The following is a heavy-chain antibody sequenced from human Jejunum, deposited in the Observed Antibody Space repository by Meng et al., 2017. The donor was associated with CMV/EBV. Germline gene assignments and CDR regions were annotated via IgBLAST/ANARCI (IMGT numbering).Heavy chain of an antibody. D-gene: IGHD3-10*01. V-gene: IGHV3-23*01. J-gene: IGHJ5*02. CDR2: SSSGST. CDR3: ARGLNWLDP. Sequence: RLSCQASGFTFSSFAVSWVRQAPGKGVGWVSGSSSGSTYYAGSVKGRFSISRDNSKSTLFLQMNSLRDEDTAVYYCARGLNWLDPWGQGTLVTVSS. CDR1: GFTFSSFA.